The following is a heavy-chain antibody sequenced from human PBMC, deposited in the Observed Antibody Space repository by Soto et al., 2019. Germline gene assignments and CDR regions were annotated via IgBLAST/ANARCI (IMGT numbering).Heavy chain of an antibody. Sequence: QVHLVESGGGVVQPGGSLRLSCAASGFSFSNFPMHWFRQAPGKGLEWVAVMSFDGITTYYADSVKGRFTVSRDNSQNTLYLRVNSLRDEDTAVYFWAREGPDAFRSSWHFDYWGQGTLVTVSS. V-gene: IGHV3-30-3*01. J-gene: IGHJ4*02. CDR1: GFSFSNFP. D-gene: IGHD3-3*01. CDR3: AREGPDAFRSSWHFDY. CDR2: MSFDGITT.